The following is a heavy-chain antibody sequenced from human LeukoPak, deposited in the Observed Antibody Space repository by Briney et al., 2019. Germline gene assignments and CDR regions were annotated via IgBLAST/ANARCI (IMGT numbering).Heavy chain of an antibody. CDR3: ARHRGVWRSSLDV. CDR2: INHSGST. V-gene: IGHV4-34*01. CDR1: GFTVSSNY. Sequence: KTGGSLRLSCAASGFTVSSNYMSWVRQPPGKGLEWIGEINHSGSTNYNPSLKSRVTISVDTSKNQFSLKLSSVTAADTAVYYCARHRGVWRSSLDVWGKGTTVTISS. J-gene: IGHJ6*04. D-gene: IGHD6-13*01.